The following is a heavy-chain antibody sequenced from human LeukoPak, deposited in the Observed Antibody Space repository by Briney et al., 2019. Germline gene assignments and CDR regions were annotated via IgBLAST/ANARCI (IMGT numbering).Heavy chain of an antibody. CDR3: ARRRRYCSGGSCYDAFDI. Sequence: SETLSLTCTVSGGSISSSSYYWGWIRQPPGKGLEWIGSIYYSGSTYYNPSLKSRVTISVETSKNQFSLKLSSVTAEDTAVYYCARRRRYCSGGSCYDAFDIWGQGTMVTVSS. CDR2: IYYSGST. CDR1: GGSISSSSYY. V-gene: IGHV4-39*01. J-gene: IGHJ3*02. D-gene: IGHD2-15*01.